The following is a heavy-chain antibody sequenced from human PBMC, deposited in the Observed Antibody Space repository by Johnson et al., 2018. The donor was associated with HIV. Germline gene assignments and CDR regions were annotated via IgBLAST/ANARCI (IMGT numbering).Heavy chain of an antibody. D-gene: IGHD1-26*01. Sequence: QVQLVESGGGVVQPGRSLRLSCAASGFIFSGFGLHWVRQAPGKGLEWVAVISYDGSNKYYADSVKGRFTISRDNSKNTRYLQMNSLRAEDTAVYYCARSGVVGATSAVDAFDIWGQGTMVTVSS. J-gene: IGHJ3*02. CDR3: ARSGVVGATSAVDAFDI. CDR2: ISYDGSNK. V-gene: IGHV3-30*03. CDR1: GFIFSGFG.